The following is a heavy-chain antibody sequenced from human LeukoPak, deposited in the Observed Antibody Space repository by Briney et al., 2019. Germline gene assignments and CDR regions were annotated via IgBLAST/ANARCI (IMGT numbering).Heavy chain of an antibody. CDR2: ISSSSSYI. V-gene: IGHV3-21*04. D-gene: IGHD3-22*01. Sequence: GGSLRLSCAASGFTFSSYSMNWVRQAPGKGLEWVSSISSSSSYIYYADSVKGRFTISRDNSKNTLYLQMNSLRAEDTAVYYCAKATMIVVVFDYWGQGTLVTVSS. CDR1: GFTFSSYS. J-gene: IGHJ4*02. CDR3: AKATMIVVVFDY.